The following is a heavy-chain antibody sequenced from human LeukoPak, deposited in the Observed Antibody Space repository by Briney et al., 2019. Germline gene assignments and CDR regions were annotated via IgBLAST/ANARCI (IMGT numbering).Heavy chain of an antibody. D-gene: IGHD6-13*01. CDR2: INPNSGGT. V-gene: IGHV1-2*02. CDR1: GYTFTGYY. CDR3: ARDREQQLRYYFDY. Sequence: ASVKVSCKPSGYTFTGYYMHWVRQAPGQGLEWMGWINPNSGGTNYAQKFQGRVTMTRDTSISTAYMELSRLRSDDTAVYYCARDREQQLRYYFDYWGQGTLVTVSS. J-gene: IGHJ4*02.